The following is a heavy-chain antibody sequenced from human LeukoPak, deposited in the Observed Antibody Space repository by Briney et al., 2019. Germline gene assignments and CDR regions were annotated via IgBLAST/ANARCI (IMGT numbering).Heavy chain of an antibody. D-gene: IGHD1-14*01. CDR3: ARLRASQTTPY. CDR2: IYYSRTT. V-gene: IGHV4-59*08. Sequence: SETLSLTCTVSGGSISSYYWSWIRQPPEKGLEWIGYIYYSRTTNYNPSLKSRVTMSVDTSKNQFSLKLSSVTAADTAVYYCARLRASQTTPYWGQGTLVTVSS. J-gene: IGHJ4*02. CDR1: GGSISSYY.